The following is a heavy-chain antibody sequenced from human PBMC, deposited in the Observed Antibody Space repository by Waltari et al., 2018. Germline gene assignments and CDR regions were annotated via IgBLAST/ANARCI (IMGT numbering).Heavy chain of an antibody. V-gene: IGHV3-74*01. Sequence: EEQLVESGGGLAQPGESLRLSCAASGFTFSRYWMDWVRQAPGKGLVLCSRISSDVSTITYADSVKGRFTSSRDNAKNTLYVQMNRLRAEDTAVYYCARVATKTYSSPVPGRPYYYGMDVWGQGTTVTVSS. J-gene: IGHJ6*02. CDR2: ISSDVSTI. CDR1: GFTFSRYW. D-gene: IGHD3-22*01. CDR3: ARVATKTYSSPVPGRPYYYGMDV.